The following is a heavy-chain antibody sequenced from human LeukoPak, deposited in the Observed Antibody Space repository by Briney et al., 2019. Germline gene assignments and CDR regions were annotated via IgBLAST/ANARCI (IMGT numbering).Heavy chain of an antibody. D-gene: IGHD2/OR15-2a*01. CDR2: SYFTSQWYS. CDR3: ARYTYTFYLDY. Sequence: SQTVSLTCAISGDSVSSTSGAWNWLRQSPSRGLEWLGRSYFTSQWYSDYAVPVRGRISINAHTSKNQFSLQLNSVTPEDTASYFCARYTYTFYLDYWGQGTVVTLSS. CDR1: GDSVSSTSGA. V-gene: IGHV6-1*01. J-gene: IGHJ4*02.